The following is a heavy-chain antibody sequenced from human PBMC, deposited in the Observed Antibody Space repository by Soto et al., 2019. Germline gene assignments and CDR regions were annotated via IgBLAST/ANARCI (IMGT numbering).Heavy chain of an antibody. CDR3: ASACSGGSCYPGRYYYGMDV. CDR1: GFTFSSYG. Sequence: QVQLVESGGGVVQPGRSLRLSCAASGFTFSSYGMHWVRLAPGKGLEWVAVIWYDGSNKYYADSVKGRFTISRDNSQNTLYLQMNSLRAEDTAVYYCASACSGGSCYPGRYYYGMDVWGQGTTVTVSS. CDR2: IWYDGSNK. J-gene: IGHJ6*02. V-gene: IGHV3-33*01. D-gene: IGHD2-15*01.